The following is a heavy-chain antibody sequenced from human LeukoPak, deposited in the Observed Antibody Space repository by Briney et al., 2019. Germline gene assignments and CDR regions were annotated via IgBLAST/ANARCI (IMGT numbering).Heavy chain of an antibody. CDR2: INHSGST. V-gene: IGHV4-34*01. J-gene: IGHJ3*02. CDR3: ARVVPAAPGAFDI. D-gene: IGHD2-2*01. Sequence: PSETLSLTCAVYGGSFGGYYWSWIRHPPGKGRGWIGEINHSGSTNYNPSLKSPVTISVDTSKNQFSLKLSSVAAADTAVYYCARVVPAAPGAFDIWGQGTMVTVSS. CDR1: GGSFGGYY.